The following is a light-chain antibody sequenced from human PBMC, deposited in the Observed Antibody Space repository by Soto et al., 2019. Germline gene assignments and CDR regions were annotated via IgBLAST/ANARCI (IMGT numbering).Light chain of an antibody. CDR1: SSDVGGYNY. CDR2: EVS. V-gene: IGLV2-8*01. CDR3: SSYADSNIVV. J-gene: IGLJ2*01. Sequence: QSALTQPPSASGSPGQSVTISCTGTSSDVGGYNYVSWYQQHPGKAPKLMIYEVSQRPSGVPDRFSVSKSGNTASLTVSGLQAEDEADYYCSSYADSNIVVFGGGTKLTVL.